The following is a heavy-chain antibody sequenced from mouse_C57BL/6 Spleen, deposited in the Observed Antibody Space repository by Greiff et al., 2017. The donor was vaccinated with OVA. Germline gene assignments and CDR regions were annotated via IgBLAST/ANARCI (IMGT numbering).Heavy chain of an antibody. J-gene: IGHJ2*01. CDR3: TTIGTLGY. CDR1: GFNIKDDY. CDR2: IDPENGDT. D-gene: IGHD3-1*01. V-gene: IGHV14-4*01. Sequence: EVKLVESGAELVRPGASVKLSCTASGFNIKDDYMHWVKQRPEQGLEWIGWIDPENGDTEYASKFQGKATITADTSSNTAYLQLSSLTSEDTAVYYCTTIGTLGYWGQGTTLTVSS.